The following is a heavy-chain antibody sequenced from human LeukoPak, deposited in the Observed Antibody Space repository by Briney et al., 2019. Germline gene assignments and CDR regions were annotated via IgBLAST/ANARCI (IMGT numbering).Heavy chain of an antibody. Sequence: SETLSLTCTVSGGSISSYYWSWIRQPPGKGLEWIGYIYYSGSTNYNPSLKSRVTISVDTSKNQFSLKLSSVTAADTAVYYCARWPTTVTSRNWFDPWGQGTLVTVSS. V-gene: IGHV4-59*01. J-gene: IGHJ5*02. CDR2: IYYSGST. CDR1: GGSISSYY. D-gene: IGHD4-11*01. CDR3: ARWPTTVTSRNWFDP.